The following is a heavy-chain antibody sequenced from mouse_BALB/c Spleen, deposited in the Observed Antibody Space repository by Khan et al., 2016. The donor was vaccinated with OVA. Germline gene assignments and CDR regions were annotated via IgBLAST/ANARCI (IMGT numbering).Heavy chain of an antibody. CDR1: GYTFTSYW. V-gene: IGHV1-7*01. CDR2: INPSTGYT. J-gene: IGHJ4*01. Sequence: QVQLQQSGAELAKPGASVKMSCKASGYTFTSYWMHWVKQRPGQGLEWIGYINPSTGYTEYNQKFKDKATLTADKSSSTAYMQLSSLTSEDSAVYYGARYDYYAMDYWGQGTSVTVSS. CDR3: ARYDYYAMDY.